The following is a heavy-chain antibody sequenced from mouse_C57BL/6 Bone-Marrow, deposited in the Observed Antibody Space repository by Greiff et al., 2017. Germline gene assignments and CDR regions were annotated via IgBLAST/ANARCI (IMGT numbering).Heavy chain of an antibody. CDR2: FYPGSGSI. CDR3: ARHEEGGYFDY. Sequence: VNVVESGAELVKPGASVKLSCKASGYTFTEYTIHWVKQRSGQGLEWIGWFYPGSGSIKYNEKFKDKATLTADKSSSTVYMELSRLTSEDSAVYVCARHEEGGYFDYWGQGTTLTVSS. CDR1: GYTFTEYT. V-gene: IGHV1-62-2*01. J-gene: IGHJ2*01.